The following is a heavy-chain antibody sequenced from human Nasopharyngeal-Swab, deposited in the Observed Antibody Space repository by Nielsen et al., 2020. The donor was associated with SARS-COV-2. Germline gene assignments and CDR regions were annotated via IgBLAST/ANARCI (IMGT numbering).Heavy chain of an antibody. D-gene: IGHD1-7*01. J-gene: IGHJ4*02. V-gene: IGHV4-4*02. CDR1: GGSISSSNW. Sequence: SETLSLTCAVSGGSISSSNWWSWVRQPPGKGLEWIGEIYHSGSTNYNPSLKSRVTISVDTSKNQFSLKLSSVTAADTAVYYCATTRDNWNYATFDYWGQGTLVTVSS. CDR3: ATTRDNWNYATFDY. CDR2: IYHSGST.